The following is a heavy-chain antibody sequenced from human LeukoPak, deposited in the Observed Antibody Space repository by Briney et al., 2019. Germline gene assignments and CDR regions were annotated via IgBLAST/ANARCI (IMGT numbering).Heavy chain of an antibody. J-gene: IGHJ4*02. Sequence: GGSLRLSCAASGFTFDDYGMSWVRQAPGKGLEWVSGINWNGGSTGYADSVKGRFTISRDNAKNSLYLQMNSLRDEDTAVYYCAKDLNYYGSGSYYNWGQGTLVTVSS. CDR1: GFTFDDYG. CDR2: INWNGGST. CDR3: AKDLNYYGSGSYYN. D-gene: IGHD3-10*01. V-gene: IGHV3-20*04.